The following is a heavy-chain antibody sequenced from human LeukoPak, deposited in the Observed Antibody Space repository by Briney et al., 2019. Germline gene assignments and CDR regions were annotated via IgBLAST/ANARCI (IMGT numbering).Heavy chain of an antibody. Sequence: SVKVSCKASGGTFSSYAISWVRQAPGRGLEWMGGIIPIFGTANYAQKFQGRVTITTDESTSTAYMELSSLRSEDTAVYYCARDNGYWFDPWGQGTLVTVSS. CDR3: ARDNGYWFDP. CDR2: IIPIFGTA. V-gene: IGHV1-69*05. D-gene: IGHD2-8*01. J-gene: IGHJ5*02. CDR1: GGTFSSYA.